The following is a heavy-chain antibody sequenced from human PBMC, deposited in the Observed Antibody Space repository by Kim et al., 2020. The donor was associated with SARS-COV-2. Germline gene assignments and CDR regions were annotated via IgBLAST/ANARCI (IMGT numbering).Heavy chain of an antibody. J-gene: IGHJ3*02. CDR2: IRSKANSYAT. CDR3: TRVPGTKLVFLDAFDI. Sequence: GGSLRLSCAASGFTFSGSAMHWVRQASGKGLEWVGRIRSKANSYATAYAASVKGRFTISRDDSKTTAYLQLNSLKTEDTAVYYCTRVPGTKLVFLDAFDIWGQGTMVTVSS. V-gene: IGHV3-73*01. D-gene: IGHD1-1*01. CDR1: GFTFSGSA.